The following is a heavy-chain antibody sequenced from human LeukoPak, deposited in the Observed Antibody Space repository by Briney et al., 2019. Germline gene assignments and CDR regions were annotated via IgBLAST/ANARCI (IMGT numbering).Heavy chain of an antibody. J-gene: IGHJ4*02. CDR1: GGSISSYY. Sequence: SETLSLICTVSGGSISSYYWSWIRQPPGKGLEGIGYIYYSGSTNYNPSLKSRVTISVDTSKNQFSLKLSSVTAADTAVYYCARRVNFDYWGQGTLVTVSS. CDR2: IYYSGST. CDR3: ARRVNFDY. V-gene: IGHV4-59*01.